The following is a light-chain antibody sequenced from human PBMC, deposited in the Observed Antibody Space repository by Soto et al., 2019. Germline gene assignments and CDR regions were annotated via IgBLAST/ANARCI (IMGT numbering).Light chain of an antibody. J-gene: IGKJ1*01. V-gene: IGKV3-15*01. Sequence: EIVMTQSQVTLSVSPGERATLSCRASQSVNSNLAWYQQTPGQAPSLLISDASTRATGIPDRFSGSGSGTDFTLTINRLEPEDFAVYYCQQYAGSPRTFGQGTKVDI. CDR2: DAS. CDR1: QSVNSN. CDR3: QQYAGSPRT.